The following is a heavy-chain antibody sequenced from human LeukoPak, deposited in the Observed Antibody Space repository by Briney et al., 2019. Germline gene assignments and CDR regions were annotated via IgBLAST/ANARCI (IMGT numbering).Heavy chain of an antibody. D-gene: IGHD5-12*01. CDR1: GFTFSSYE. CDR2: ISSSGSTI. V-gene: IGHV3-48*03. CDR3: ARGRGYQAGSYMDV. J-gene: IGHJ6*03. Sequence: AGGSLRLSCAASGFTFSSYEMNWVRQAPGKGLEWVSYISSSGSTIYYADSVKGRFTISRDNAKNSLYLQMNSLRTEDTAVYYCARGRGYQAGSYMDVWGKGTTVTVSS.